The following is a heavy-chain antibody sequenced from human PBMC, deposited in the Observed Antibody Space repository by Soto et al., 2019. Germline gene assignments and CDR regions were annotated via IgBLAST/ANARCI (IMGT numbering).Heavy chain of an antibody. CDR3: ARNYGGNSYAFDI. J-gene: IGHJ3*02. CDR1: GFTFSSYA. Sequence: GGSLRLSCAASGFTFSSYAMHWVRQAPGKGLEYVSAISSNGGSTYYANSVKGRFTISRDNSKNTLYLQMGSLRAEDMAVYYCARNYGGNSYAFDIRGQGTMVTVSS. D-gene: IGHD2-21*02. V-gene: IGHV3-64*01. CDR2: ISSNGGST.